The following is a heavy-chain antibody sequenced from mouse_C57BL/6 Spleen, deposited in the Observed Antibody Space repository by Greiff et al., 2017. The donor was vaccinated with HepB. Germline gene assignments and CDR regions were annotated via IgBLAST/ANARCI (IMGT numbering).Heavy chain of an antibody. CDR3: ARHGSSYAYFDY. D-gene: IGHD1-1*01. Sequence: VKLQESGAELVKPGASVKMSCKASGYTFTTYPIEWMKQNHGKSLEWIGNFHPYNDDTKYNEKFKGKATLTVEKSSSTVYLELSRLTSDDSAVYYCARHGSSYAYFDYWGQGTTLTVSS. CDR1: GYTFTTYP. CDR2: FHPYNDDT. J-gene: IGHJ2*01. V-gene: IGHV1-47*01.